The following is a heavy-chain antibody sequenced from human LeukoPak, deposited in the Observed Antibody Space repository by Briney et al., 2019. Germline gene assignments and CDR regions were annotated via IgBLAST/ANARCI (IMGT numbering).Heavy chain of an antibody. CDR1: KFAFSSYA. J-gene: IGHJ4*02. D-gene: IGHD2-15*01. Sequence: GGSLRLSCAASKFAFSSYAMSWVRQAPGKGLEWVSAISGGGGNAYYADSVQGRFTISRDNSKSTLCLQMNSLRAEDTAVYYCAKQLGYCSDGSCYFPYWGQGTLVTDSS. V-gene: IGHV3-23*01. CDR2: ISGGGGNA. CDR3: AKQLGYCSDGSCYFPY.